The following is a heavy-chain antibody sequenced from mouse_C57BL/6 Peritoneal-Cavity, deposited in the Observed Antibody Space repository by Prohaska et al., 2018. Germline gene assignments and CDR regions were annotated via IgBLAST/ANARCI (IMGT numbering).Heavy chain of an antibody. Sequence: QVQLQQPGAELVVPGASVKLSCKASGYTFTSYWMHWVKQRPGQGLEWIGEIDPSDSYTNYNQKFKGKATLTVDKSSSTAYMQLSSLTSEDSAVYYCARMDGTSDYWGQGTTLTVSS. V-gene: IGHV1-69*01. CDR3: ARMDGTSDY. CDR2: IDPSDSYT. CDR1: GYTFTSYW. J-gene: IGHJ2*01. D-gene: IGHD4-1*01.